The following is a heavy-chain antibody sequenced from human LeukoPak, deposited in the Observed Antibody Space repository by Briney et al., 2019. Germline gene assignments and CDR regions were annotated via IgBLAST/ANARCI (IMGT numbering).Heavy chain of an antibody. CDR1: GYTFTSYD. V-gene: IGHV1-8*01. D-gene: IGHD3-9*01. Sequence: ASVKVSCKASGYTFTSYDITWVRQAPGQGLEWMGRMSPNSGNTGYAQKFQGRVTMTRNTSITTAYMELSSLTSEDTAVYYCARETTIPPYYFDYWGLGSQVTVSP. J-gene: IGHJ4*02. CDR2: MSPNSGNT. CDR3: ARETTIPPYYFDY.